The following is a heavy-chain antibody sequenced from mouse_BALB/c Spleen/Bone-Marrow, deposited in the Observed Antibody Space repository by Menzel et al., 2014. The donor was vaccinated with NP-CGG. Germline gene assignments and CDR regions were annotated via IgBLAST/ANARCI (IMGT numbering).Heavy chain of an antibody. V-gene: IGHV1S22*01. Sequence: LQQSGSELVRPGASVKLSRKASGYTFTSYWMHWVKQRPGQGLEWIGNIYPGSGNTNYDEKFKSKATLTVDTSSNTAYMQLSSLTSEDSTVYYCTTYGNYEAWFAYWGQGTLVTVSA. J-gene: IGHJ3*01. CDR3: TTYGNYEAWFAY. D-gene: IGHD2-1*01. CDR2: IYPGSGNT. CDR1: GYTFTSYW.